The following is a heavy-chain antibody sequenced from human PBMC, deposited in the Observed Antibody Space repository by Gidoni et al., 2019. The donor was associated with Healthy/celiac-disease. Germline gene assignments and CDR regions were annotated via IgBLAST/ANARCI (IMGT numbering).Heavy chain of an antibody. V-gene: IGHV1-24*01. CDR2: FDPEDGET. Sequence: QVQLVQSGAEVKKPGASVKVSCKVSGYTLTELSMHWVRQAPGKGLEWMGGFDPEDGETIYAQKFQGRVTMTEDTSTDTAYMELSSLRSEDTAVYYCATGFVVVPAAIRPVLTEFDYWGQGTLVTVSS. CDR1: GYTLTELS. CDR3: ATGFVVVPAAIRPVLTEFDY. D-gene: IGHD2-2*01. J-gene: IGHJ4*02.